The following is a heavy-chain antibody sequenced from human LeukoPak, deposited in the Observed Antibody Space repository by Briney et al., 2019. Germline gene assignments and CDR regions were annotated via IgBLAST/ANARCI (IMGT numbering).Heavy chain of an antibody. V-gene: IGHV1-2*02. D-gene: IGHD3-10*01. CDR1: GYTFTGYY. Sequence: ASVKASCKASGYTFTGYYMHWVRQAPGQGLEWMGWINPNSGGTNYAQKFQGRVTMTRDTSISTAYMELSRLRSDDTAVYYCARFGRSGNRGAVSWGQGTLVTVSS. CDR3: ARFGRSGNRGAVS. J-gene: IGHJ4*02. CDR2: INPNSGGT.